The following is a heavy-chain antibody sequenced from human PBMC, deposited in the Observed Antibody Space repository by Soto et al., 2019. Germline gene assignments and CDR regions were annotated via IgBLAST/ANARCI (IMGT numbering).Heavy chain of an antibody. Sequence: ASVKVSCKASGYTFTSYAMHWVRQAPGQRLEWMGWINAGNGNTKYSQKFQGRVTITRDTSASTAYMELSSLRSEDTAVYYCASAGGYSYGFDYWGQGTLVTVSS. D-gene: IGHD5-18*01. CDR2: INAGNGNT. J-gene: IGHJ4*02. CDR1: GYTFTSYA. CDR3: ASAGGYSYGFDY. V-gene: IGHV1-3*01.